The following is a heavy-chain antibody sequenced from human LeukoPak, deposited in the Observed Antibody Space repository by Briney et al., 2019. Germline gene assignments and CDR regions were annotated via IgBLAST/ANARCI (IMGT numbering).Heavy chain of an antibody. V-gene: IGHV3-23*01. J-gene: IGHJ4*02. CDR1: GFTFSSYA. CDR3: ARGPGEKGYCSSTSCSDY. Sequence: GGSLRLSCAASGFTFSSYAMSWVRQAPGKGLEWVSAISGSGGSTYYADSVKGRFTISRDNSKNTLYLQMNSLRAEDTAVYYCARGPGEKGYCSSTSCSDYWGQGTLVTVSS. D-gene: IGHD2-2*01. CDR2: ISGSGGST.